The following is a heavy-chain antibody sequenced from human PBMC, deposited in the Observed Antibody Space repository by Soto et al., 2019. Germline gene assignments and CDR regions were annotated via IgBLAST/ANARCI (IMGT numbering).Heavy chain of an antibody. Sequence: PSETLSLTCAVSGGSFTSNNWWTWVRQPPGQGLEWIGEIYRTGSTNYNPSLKSRVTISLDKSENQFSLKVTSLTAAATAGYYCASRDPGTSVDYWGQGTLVTVSS. CDR2: IYRTGST. J-gene: IGHJ4*02. D-gene: IGHD1-7*01. CDR1: GGSFTSNNW. V-gene: IGHV4-4*02. CDR3: ASRDPGTSVDY.